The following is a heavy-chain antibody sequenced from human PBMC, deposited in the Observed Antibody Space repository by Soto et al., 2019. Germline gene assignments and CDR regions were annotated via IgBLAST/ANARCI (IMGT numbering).Heavy chain of an antibody. V-gene: IGHV3-23*01. CDR3: GGDPRGPEY. J-gene: IGHJ4*02. D-gene: IGHD6-6*01. CDR2: ISGSGDNT. Sequence: EGQLLESGGGLVQPGGSLRLSCAGSGFTSSTFGMSWVRQAPGKGLDWVSGISGSGDNTYYADSVKGRFTISRDKSKNTLFLQMNGLRAEDTAMYYCGGDPRGPEYWGQGTLVTVSS. CDR1: GFTSSTFG.